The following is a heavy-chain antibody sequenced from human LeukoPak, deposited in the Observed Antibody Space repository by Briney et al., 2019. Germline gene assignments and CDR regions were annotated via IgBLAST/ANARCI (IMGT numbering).Heavy chain of an antibody. CDR3: ARDWGDGYYFDY. D-gene: IGHD3-16*01. CDR1: GFTFDDYA. V-gene: IGHV3-43D*03. Sequence: HPGGSLRLSCAASGFTFDDYAMHWVRQASGKGLEWVSHITWDGGSTHYADSVEGRFTISRDNAKNSLYLQMNSLRAEDTAVYYCARDWGDGYYFDYWGQGTLVTVSS. J-gene: IGHJ4*02. CDR2: ITWDGGST.